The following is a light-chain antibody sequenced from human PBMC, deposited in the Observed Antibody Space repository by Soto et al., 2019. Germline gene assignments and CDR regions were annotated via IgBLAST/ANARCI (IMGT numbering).Light chain of an antibody. CDR2: DAS. CDR3: QQYVNSPIT. V-gene: IGKV3-20*01. J-gene: IGKJ5*01. CDR1: QTVGRNY. Sequence: EIVLTQSPGSLSLFPGERATLSCRASQTVGRNYLAWFQQKPGQAPRLLIYDASTRATGIPDKFGGSGSGTDFTLTISRLEPEDFVVYYCQQYVNSPITFGQVTLLEIK.